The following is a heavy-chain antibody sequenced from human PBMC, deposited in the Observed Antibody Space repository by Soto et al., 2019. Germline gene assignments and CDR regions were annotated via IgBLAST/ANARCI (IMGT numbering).Heavy chain of an antibody. V-gene: IGHV3-23*01. J-gene: IGHJ5*02. Sequence: GGSLRLSCAASGFTFSSYAMSWARQAPGKGLEWVSAISGSGGSTYYADSVKGRFTISRDNSKNTLYLQMNSLRAEDTAVYYCAKDVYDFWSGDSPNWFDPWGQGTLVTVSS. CDR2: ISGSGGST. CDR3: AKDVYDFWSGDSPNWFDP. D-gene: IGHD3-3*01. CDR1: GFTFSSYA.